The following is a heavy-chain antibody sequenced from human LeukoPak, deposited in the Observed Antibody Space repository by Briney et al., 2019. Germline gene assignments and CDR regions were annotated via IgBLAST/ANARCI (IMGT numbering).Heavy chain of an antibody. Sequence: GGSLRLSCAASGFTFSSSWMHWVRQVPGEGLVWVSRISGDGTTTTYADSVKGRFTISRDNAKNTLYLQMNSLRAEDRAVYYCARGGSPFYWGQGSLVTVS. V-gene: IGHV3-74*01. CDR3: ARGGSPFY. J-gene: IGHJ4*02. D-gene: IGHD3-10*01. CDR2: ISGDGTTT. CDR1: GFTFSSSW.